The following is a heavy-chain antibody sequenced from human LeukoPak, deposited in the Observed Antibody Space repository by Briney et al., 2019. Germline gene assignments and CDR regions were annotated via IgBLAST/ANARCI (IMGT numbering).Heavy chain of an antibody. CDR2: INHSGSI. CDR3: ARDRNGGSYIGSGWFDP. Sequence: SETLSLTCAVYGGSFSGYYWSWIRQPPGKGLEWIGEINHSGSINYNPSLKSRVTISVDTSKNQFSLKLSSVTAADTAVYYCARDRNGGSYIGSGWFDPWGQGTLVTVSS. J-gene: IGHJ5*02. V-gene: IGHV4-34*01. D-gene: IGHD1-26*01. CDR1: GGSFSGYY.